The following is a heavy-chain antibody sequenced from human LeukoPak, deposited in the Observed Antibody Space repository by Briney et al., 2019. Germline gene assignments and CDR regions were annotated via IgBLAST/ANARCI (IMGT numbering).Heavy chain of an antibody. V-gene: IGHV1-2*02. CDR1: GYTFTGYF. J-gene: IGHJ4*02. CDR2: INPNNGGT. D-gene: IGHD3-22*01. CDR3: ARDERYDSSGCPFDY. Sequence: ASVKVSCKASGYTFTGYFIHWVRRAPGQGLEWMGWINPNNGGTKYAQKFQDRVTMTRDTSISTVYMELSRLRSDDTAVYYCARDERYDSSGCPFDYWGQGTLVTASS.